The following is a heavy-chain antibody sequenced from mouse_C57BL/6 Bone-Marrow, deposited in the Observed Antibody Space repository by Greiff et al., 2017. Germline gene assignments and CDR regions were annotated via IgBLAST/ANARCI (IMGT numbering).Heavy chain of an antibody. V-gene: IGHV5-17*01. J-gene: IGHJ4*01. Sequence: EVKLVESGGGLVKPGGSLKLSCAASGFTFSDYGMHWVRQAPEKGLEWVAYISSGSSTIYYADTVKGRFTISRDNAKNTLFLQMTSLRSEDTAMYYCARGDYNYLYAMDYWGQGTSVTVSS. CDR1: GFTFSDYG. CDR2: ISSGSSTI. CDR3: ARGDYNYLYAMDY. D-gene: IGHD1-3*01.